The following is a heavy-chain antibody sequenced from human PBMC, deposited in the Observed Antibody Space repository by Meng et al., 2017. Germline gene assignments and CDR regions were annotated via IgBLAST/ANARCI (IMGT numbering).Heavy chain of an antibody. J-gene: IGHJ4*02. Sequence: GRLQRWAADPSPPWETPPVTCAACGGSSSGTYCSWIRQPPGKGLEWIGEIKHSGSTNYNPSLKSRVTISVDTSKNQFSLKLSSVTAADTAVYYCARVGKVVTAPLTYWGQGTLVTVSS. D-gene: IGHD2-21*02. V-gene: IGHV4-34*01. CDR1: GGSSSGTY. CDR2: IKHSGST. CDR3: ARVGKVVTAPLTY.